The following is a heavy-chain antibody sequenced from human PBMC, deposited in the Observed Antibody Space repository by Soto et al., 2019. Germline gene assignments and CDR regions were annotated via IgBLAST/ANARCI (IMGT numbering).Heavy chain of an antibody. CDR2: INHSGST. Sequence: SETLSLTCAVYGGSLSGYYWSWIRQPPGKGLEWIGEINHSGSTNYNPSLKSRVTISVDTSKNQFSLKLSSVTAADTAVYYCARGKMTINSGMDVWGQGTTVTVSS. J-gene: IGHJ6*02. V-gene: IGHV4-34*01. CDR1: GGSLSGYY. CDR3: ARGKMTINSGMDV.